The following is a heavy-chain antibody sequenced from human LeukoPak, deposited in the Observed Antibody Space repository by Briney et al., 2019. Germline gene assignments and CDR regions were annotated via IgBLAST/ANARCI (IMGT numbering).Heavy chain of an antibody. D-gene: IGHD6-13*01. V-gene: IGHV4-31*09. CDR1: GGSISSGGYY. Sequence: SETLSLTCTVSGGSISSGGYYWSWIRQHPGKGLEWIGYISHSGNTYYNPSLKSRVTISVDKSKNQFSLKLTSVTAADTAVYYCARYSSTWPYWYFDLWGRGTLVTVSS. CDR3: ARYSSTWPYWYFDL. J-gene: IGHJ2*01. CDR2: ISHSGNT.